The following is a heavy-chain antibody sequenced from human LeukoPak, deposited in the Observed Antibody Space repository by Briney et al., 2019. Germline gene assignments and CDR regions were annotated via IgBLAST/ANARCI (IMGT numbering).Heavy chain of an antibody. CDR2: LIPIYGTV. CDR3: ATLSPSIYYYSYYFDS. CDR1: GGTFTTFT. Sequence: SVKVSCKASGGTFTTFTTSWVRQAPGQGLEWMGGLIPIYGTVNYAQKFQGSVTITTDESTRTAYLELSSLRSEDTAVYYCATLSPSIYYYSYYFDSWGQGTLVTVSS. J-gene: IGHJ4*02. D-gene: IGHD3-22*01. V-gene: IGHV1-69*05.